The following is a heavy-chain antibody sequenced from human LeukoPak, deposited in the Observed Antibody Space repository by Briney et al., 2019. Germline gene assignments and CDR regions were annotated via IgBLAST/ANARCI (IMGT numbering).Heavy chain of an antibody. CDR3: AKAGGGIGGSYWGRSAFDI. CDR2: ISGSGGST. J-gene: IGHJ3*02. CDR1: GFTFSSYA. D-gene: IGHD1-26*01. Sequence: PGGSLRLSCAASGFTFSSYAMSWVRQAPGKGLEWVSAISGSGGSTYYADSVKGRFTISRDNSKNTLYLQMNSLRAEDTAVYYCAKAGGGIGGSYWGRSAFDIWGQGTMVTVSS. V-gene: IGHV3-23*01.